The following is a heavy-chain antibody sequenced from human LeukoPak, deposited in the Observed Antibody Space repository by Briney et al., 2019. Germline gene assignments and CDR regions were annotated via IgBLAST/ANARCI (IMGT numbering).Heavy chain of an antibody. J-gene: IGHJ4*02. CDR1: GGSISSYY. CDR3: ARNGEVGATDY. V-gene: IGHV4-59*01. Sequence: SETLSLTCTVSGGSISSYYWSWIRQPPGKGLEWIGYIYYSGSTNYNPSLKSRVTISVDTSKNQFSLKLSSVTAADTAVYYCARNGEVGATDYWGQGTLVTVSS. D-gene: IGHD1-26*01. CDR2: IYYSGST.